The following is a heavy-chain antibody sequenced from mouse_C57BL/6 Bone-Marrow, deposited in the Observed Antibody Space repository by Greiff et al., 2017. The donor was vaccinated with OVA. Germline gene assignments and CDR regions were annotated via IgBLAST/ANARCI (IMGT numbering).Heavy chain of an antibody. CDR2: ISSGSSTI. J-gene: IGHJ4*01. D-gene: IGHD1-1*01. V-gene: IGHV5-17*01. CDR1: GFTFSDYG. Sequence: DVKLVESGGGLVKPGGSLKLSCAASGFTFSDYGMHWVRQAPEKGLEWVAYISSGSSTIYYADTVKGRFTLSRDKAKNTLFLQMTSLRSEDTAMYYCATGPYYPSMDYWGQGTSVTVSS. CDR3: ATGPYYPSMDY.